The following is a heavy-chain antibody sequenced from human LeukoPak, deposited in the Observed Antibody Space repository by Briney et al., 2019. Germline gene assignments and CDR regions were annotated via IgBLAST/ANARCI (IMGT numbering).Heavy chain of an antibody. Sequence: ASVKVSCKASGYTFTSYDINWVRQATGQGLEWMGRMNPNSGNTGYAQKFQGRVTMTRNTSISTAYMELSSLRSEDTAVYYCARNGPSADDAFDIWGQGTMVTVSS. CDR2: MNPNSGNT. CDR3: ARNGPSADDAFDI. D-gene: IGHD2-8*01. V-gene: IGHV1-8*01. J-gene: IGHJ3*02. CDR1: GYTFTSYD.